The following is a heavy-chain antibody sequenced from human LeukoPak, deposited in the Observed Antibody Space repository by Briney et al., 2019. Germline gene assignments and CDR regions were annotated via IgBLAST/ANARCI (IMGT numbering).Heavy chain of an antibody. CDR2: IYSSVST. CDR3: ARTGIFGVFTIGNWFDP. CDR1: GGSISSGSYY. D-gene: IGHD3-3*01. Sequence: SQTLSLTCTVSGGSISSGSYYWSWIRQPAGKGLEWIGRIYSSVSTNYNPSLKSRVTMSVDTSKNQFSLKLNSVTAADTAVYYCARTGIFGVFTIGNWFDPWGQGTLVTVSS. V-gene: IGHV4-61*02. J-gene: IGHJ5*02.